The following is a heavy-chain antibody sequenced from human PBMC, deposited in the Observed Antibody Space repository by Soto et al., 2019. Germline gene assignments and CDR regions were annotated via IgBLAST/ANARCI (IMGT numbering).Heavy chain of an antibody. CDR1: GYIFTNND. CDR2: MNPGSGDT. V-gene: IGHV1-8*01. J-gene: IGHJ5*02. CDR3: ARMASFGSLNWFDP. Sequence: QVQLVQSGAEVKKPGASVKVSCKASGYIFTNNDVSWVRQATGQGLEWMGWMNPGSGDTGYAQKFQGRVTMTRNISIATAYMELSSLRADDTAIYYCARMASFGSLNWFDPWGQETLVTVSS. D-gene: IGHD5-18*01.